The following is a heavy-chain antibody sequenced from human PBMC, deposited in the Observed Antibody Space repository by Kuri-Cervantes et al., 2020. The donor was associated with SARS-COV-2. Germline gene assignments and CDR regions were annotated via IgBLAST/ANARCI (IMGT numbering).Heavy chain of an antibody. V-gene: IGHV4-61*09. CDR3: ARHGYPQSRSSIDY. J-gene: IGHJ4*02. CDR1: GVSVSGGTYY. CDR2: LDTSGST. D-gene: IGHD5-24*01. Sequence: SQTLSLTCAVSGVSVSGGTYYWSWIRQPAGKALEWIGHLDTSGSTTYNPSLKSRVTISIDTSKNQVSLKLSSVTAADTAVYYCARHGYPQSRSSIDYWGQGTLVTVSS.